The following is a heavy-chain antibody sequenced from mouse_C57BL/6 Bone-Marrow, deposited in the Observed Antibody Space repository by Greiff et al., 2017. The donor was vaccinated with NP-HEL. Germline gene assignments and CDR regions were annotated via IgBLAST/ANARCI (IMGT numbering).Heavy chain of an antibody. V-gene: IGHV7-3*01. Sequence: EVKLVESGGGLVQPGGSLSLSCAASGFTFTDYYMSWVRQPPGKALEWVGFIRNKANGYTIEYCASVKGRFTISRDNSQSILYLQMNALRAEDSATYYCARSIYYDYADDPFYGMDYWGQGTSVTVSS. CDR3: ARSIYYDYADDPFYGMDY. J-gene: IGHJ4*01. CDR1: GFTFTDYY. D-gene: IGHD2-4*01. CDR2: IRNKANGYTI.